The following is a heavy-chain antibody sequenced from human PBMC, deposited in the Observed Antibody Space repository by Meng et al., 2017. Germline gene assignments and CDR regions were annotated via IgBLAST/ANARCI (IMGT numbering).Heavy chain of an antibody. CDR2: IYYSGST. V-gene: IGHV4-59*01. D-gene: IGHD6-13*01. Sequence: SETLSLTCTVSGGSISSYYWSWIRQPPGKGLEWIGYIYYSGSTNYNPSLKSRVTISVDTSKNQFSLKLSSVTAADTAVYYCARTEGPYSSSWYSYYYYGMDVWGQGTTVTVSS. CDR3: ARTEGPYSSSWYSYYYYGMDV. J-gene: IGHJ6*02. CDR1: GGSISSYY.